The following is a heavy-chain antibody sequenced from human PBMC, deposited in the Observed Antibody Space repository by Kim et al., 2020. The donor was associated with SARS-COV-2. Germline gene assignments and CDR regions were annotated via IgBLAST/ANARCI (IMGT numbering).Heavy chain of an antibody. J-gene: IGHJ5*02. V-gene: IGHV1-69*06. CDR1: GGTFSSYA. CDR2: IIPIFGTA. CDR3: ARLAHGDIVVGGWFDP. Sequence: SVKVSCKASGGTFSSYAISWVRQAPGQGLEWMGGIIPIFGTANYAQKVQGRVTITADKSTSTAYMELSSLRSEDTAVYYCARLAHGDIVVGGWFDPWGQGTLVTVSS. D-gene: IGHD2-15*01.